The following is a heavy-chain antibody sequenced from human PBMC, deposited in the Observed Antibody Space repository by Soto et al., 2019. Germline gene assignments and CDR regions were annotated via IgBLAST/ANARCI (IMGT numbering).Heavy chain of an antibody. CDR2: IKSRTDGGAI. CDR1: GFTFSNGW. CDR3: TTDGGVAALPLFAY. Sequence: GGSLRLSCAASGFTFSNGWMSWVRQAPGKGLEWVGRIKSRTDGGAIDYAAPVQGRFTISRDDSKNTLYLQMNSLKTEDTAVYYCTTDGGVAALPLFAYWGQGALVTVSS. V-gene: IGHV3-15*01. J-gene: IGHJ4*02. D-gene: IGHD6-19*01.